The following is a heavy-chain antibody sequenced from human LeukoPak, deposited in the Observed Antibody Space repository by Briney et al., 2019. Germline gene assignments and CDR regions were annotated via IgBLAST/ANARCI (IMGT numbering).Heavy chain of an antibody. V-gene: IGHV4-39*07. CDR1: GGSISSSSYY. Sequence: SETLSLTCTVSGGSISSSSYYWGWIRQPPGKGLEWIGSIYYSGSTYYNPSLKSRVTISVDTSKNQFSLKLSSVTAADTAVYYCARRVLYVYYFDYWGQGTLVTVSS. CDR3: ARRVLYVYYFDY. D-gene: IGHD2-2*02. J-gene: IGHJ4*02. CDR2: IYYSGST.